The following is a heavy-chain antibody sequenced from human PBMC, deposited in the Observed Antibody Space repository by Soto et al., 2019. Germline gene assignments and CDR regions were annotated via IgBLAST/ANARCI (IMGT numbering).Heavy chain of an antibody. V-gene: IGHV1-69*01. CDR2: IIPVFGTT. Sequence: QVQLVQSGAEVKKPGSSVKVFCKASGGTFSNYTISWVRQAPGQGLECMGGIIPVFGTTDYEQKFQGRVTITADGSTSTAYMKLSSLRSADTAVYYCARSSPYIVVRKPTGNQDYYGMDVWGQGTTVTVSS. CDR3: ARSSPYIVVRKPTGNQDYYGMDV. CDR1: GGTFSNYT. D-gene: IGHD2-2*01. J-gene: IGHJ6*02.